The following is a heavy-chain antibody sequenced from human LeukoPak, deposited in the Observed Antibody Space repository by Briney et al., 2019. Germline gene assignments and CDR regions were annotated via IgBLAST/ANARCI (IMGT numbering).Heavy chain of an antibody. Sequence: ASVKVSCKASGYTFTDYYMHWVRQAPGQGLEWMGWSNPNSGGTKFAQKFQGRVTMTRDTSISTAYMELSSLTFDDTAVYYCARVKGGFGELSSFDYWGQGTLVTVSS. CDR3: ARVKGGFGELSSFDY. CDR1: GYTFTDYY. CDR2: SNPNSGGT. D-gene: IGHD3-10*01. V-gene: IGHV1-2*02. J-gene: IGHJ4*02.